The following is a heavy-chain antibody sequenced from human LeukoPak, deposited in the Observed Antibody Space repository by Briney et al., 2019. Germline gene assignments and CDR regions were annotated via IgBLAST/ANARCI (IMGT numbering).Heavy chain of an antibody. Sequence: PGGSLRLSCSASGFTFSTYNINWVRQAPGKGLEWVSFIGTSSGAIYYADSVKGRFTISRDNARKSLYLQMNSLRDEDTAVYYCARNLDSWGQGALVTVSS. CDR3: ARNLDS. J-gene: IGHJ5*01. CDR2: IGTSSGAI. CDR1: GFTFSTYN. V-gene: IGHV3-48*02.